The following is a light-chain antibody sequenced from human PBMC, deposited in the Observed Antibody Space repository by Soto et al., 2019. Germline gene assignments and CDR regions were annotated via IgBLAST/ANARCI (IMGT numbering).Light chain of an antibody. CDR3: QQYGSSVPLT. J-gene: IGKJ4*01. CDR2: GAS. Sequence: EIVLTQSPGTLSLSPGERATLSCRASQTISSNFLAWYQQKPGQSPRLLIYGASSRAAGIPDRFSGSGSGTDFTLTISRLEPEDFAVYYCQQYGSSVPLTFGGGTKVEIK. CDR1: QTISSNF. V-gene: IGKV3-20*01.